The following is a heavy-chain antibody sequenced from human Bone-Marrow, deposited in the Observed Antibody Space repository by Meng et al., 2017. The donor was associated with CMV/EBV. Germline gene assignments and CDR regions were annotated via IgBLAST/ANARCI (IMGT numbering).Heavy chain of an antibody. CDR3: AREVSNAFDI. V-gene: IGHV3-13*01. CDR2: IGTAGDT. Sequence: GESLKISCAASGFTFSSYDMHWVRQATGKGLEWVSAIGTAGDTYYPGSVKARFTISRENAKNFLYLQMNSLGAGDSAVYYCAREVSNAFDIWGQGTMVAVSS. D-gene: IGHD2-8*01. J-gene: IGHJ3*02. CDR1: GFTFSSYD.